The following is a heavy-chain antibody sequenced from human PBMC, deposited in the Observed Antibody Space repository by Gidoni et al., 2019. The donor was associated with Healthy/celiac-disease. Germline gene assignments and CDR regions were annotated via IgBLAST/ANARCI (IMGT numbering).Heavy chain of an antibody. Sequence: QVQLQQWGAGLLKPSETLSLTCAVYGGSFSGYYWSWIRQPPGKGLEWIGEINHSGSTNYNPSRKSRVTISVDTSKNQFALKLSSVTAADTAVYYCATGGSYNWFDPWGQGTLVTVSS. V-gene: IGHV4-34*01. D-gene: IGHD1-26*01. CDR1: GGSFSGYY. J-gene: IGHJ5*02. CDR3: ATGGSYNWFDP. CDR2: INHSGST.